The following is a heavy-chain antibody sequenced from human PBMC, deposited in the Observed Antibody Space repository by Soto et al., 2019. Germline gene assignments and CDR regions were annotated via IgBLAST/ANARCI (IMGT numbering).Heavy chain of an antibody. CDR3: VKDFLDHIVGATTDDAFDI. J-gene: IGHJ3*02. V-gene: IGHV3-64D*06. CDR2: ISTNGGST. D-gene: IGHD1-26*01. CDR1: GFTFSSYA. Sequence: GGSLILSCSASGFTFSSYAMHWVRQAPGKGLEYVSSISTNGGSTHYADSVKGRFTISRDNSKNTQYPQMSSLRADDTAVYYCVKDFLDHIVGATTDDAFDIWGQGTMVTVSS.